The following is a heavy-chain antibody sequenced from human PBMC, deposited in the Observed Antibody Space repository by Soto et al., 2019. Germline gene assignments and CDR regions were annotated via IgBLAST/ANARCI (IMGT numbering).Heavy chain of an antibody. J-gene: IGHJ6*02. D-gene: IGHD3-10*01. V-gene: IGHV3-30-3*01. CDR2: ISYDGSNK. Sequence: GGSLRLSCAASGFTFSSYAMHWVRQAPGKGLEWVAVISYDGSNKYYADSVKGRFTISRDNSKNTLYLQMNSLRAEDTAVYYCAREGTMVRGVITVPPDYYYYGMDVWGPGTTVTVSS. CDR1: GFTFSSYA. CDR3: AREGTMVRGVITVPPDYYYYGMDV.